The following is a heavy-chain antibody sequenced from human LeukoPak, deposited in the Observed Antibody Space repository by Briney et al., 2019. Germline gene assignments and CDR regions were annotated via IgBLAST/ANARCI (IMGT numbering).Heavy chain of an antibody. J-gene: IGHJ5*02. CDR3: ARALSEYYDFWEGDNWFDP. V-gene: IGHV3-7*01. CDR1: GFTFSGYS. Sequence: PGGSLRLSCAASGFTFSGYSLTWVRQAPGKGLEWVANIKQDGSEKYYVDSVKGRFTISRDNAKNSLYLQMNSLRAEDTAVYYCARALSEYYDFWEGDNWFDPWGQGTLVTVSS. D-gene: IGHD3-3*01. CDR2: IKQDGSEK.